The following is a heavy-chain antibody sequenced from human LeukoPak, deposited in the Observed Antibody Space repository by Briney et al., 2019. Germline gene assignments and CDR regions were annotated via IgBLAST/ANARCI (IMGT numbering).Heavy chain of an antibody. V-gene: IGHV1-8*03. J-gene: IGHJ4*02. CDR2: MNPNSGNT. Sequence: GASVKVSCKASGYTFTSYDINWVRQATGQGLEWMGWMNPNSGNTGYAQKFQGRVTITRNTSISTAYMELSSLRFDDTAVYYCAINKAGKSLDYWGQGTLVTVSS. CDR1: GYTFTSYD. D-gene: IGHD6-25*01. CDR3: AINKAGKSLDY.